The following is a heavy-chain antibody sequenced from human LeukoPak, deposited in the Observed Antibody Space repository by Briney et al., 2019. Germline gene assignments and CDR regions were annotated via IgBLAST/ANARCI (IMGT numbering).Heavy chain of an antibody. Sequence: AGGSLRLSCAASGFTFSSYAMHWVRQAPGKGLEWVAVISYDGSNKYYADSVKGRFTISGDNSKNTLYLQMNSLRAEDTAVYYCARVRDLTGPHDYWGQGTLVTVSS. V-gene: IGHV3-30-3*01. D-gene: IGHD3-9*01. CDR1: GFTFSSYA. CDR3: ARVRDLTGPHDY. CDR2: ISYDGSNK. J-gene: IGHJ4*02.